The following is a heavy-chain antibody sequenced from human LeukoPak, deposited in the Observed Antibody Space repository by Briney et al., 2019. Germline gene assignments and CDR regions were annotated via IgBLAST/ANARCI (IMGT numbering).Heavy chain of an antibody. J-gene: IGHJ3*02. V-gene: IGHV3-11*01. CDR2: ISSSGSTI. CDR3: ARVQMATDDAFDI. CDR1: GFTFSDYY. Sequence: GGSLRLSCAASGFTFSDYYMSWIRQAPGKGLEWGSYISSSGSTIYYADSVKGRFTISRDNAKNSLYLQMNSLRAEDTAVYYCARVQMATDDAFDIWGQGTIVTVSS. D-gene: IGHD5-12*01.